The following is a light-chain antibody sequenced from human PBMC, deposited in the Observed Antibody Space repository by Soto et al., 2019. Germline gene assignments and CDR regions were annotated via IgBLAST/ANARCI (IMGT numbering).Light chain of an antibody. CDR2: DAS. V-gene: IGKV1-33*01. CDR1: QDISNY. CDR3: QHFSSSPYT. Sequence: DIQMTQSPSSLSASVGDRVTITCQASQDISNYLNWYQQKPGKAPKLLIYDASNLETGVPSRFSGSGSGTDFTFTISSLQPEDIATYYCQHFSSSPYTFGQGTKLEIK. J-gene: IGKJ2*01.